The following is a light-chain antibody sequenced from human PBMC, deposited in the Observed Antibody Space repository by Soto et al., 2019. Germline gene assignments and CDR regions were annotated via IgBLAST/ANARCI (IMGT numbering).Light chain of an antibody. Sequence: DIPMTQSPSTLYASVGDRVTITCRASQSIGASLAWFQQKPGKAPNLLIYKASSLESGVPSRFSGSGSGTEFTLTISTLQPDDFATYSCQQYNRSPITFGGGTKVEL. CDR2: KAS. CDR1: QSIGAS. V-gene: IGKV1-5*03. J-gene: IGKJ4*01. CDR3: QQYNRSPIT.